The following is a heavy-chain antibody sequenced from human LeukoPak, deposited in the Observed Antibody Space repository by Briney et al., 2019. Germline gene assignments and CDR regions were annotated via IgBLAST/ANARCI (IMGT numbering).Heavy chain of an antibody. Sequence: GGSLRLSCAVSGFTFSNVCMTWVRQAPGKGLEWVGRIQTKNDGETTDYAAPVKGRFTISRDHSKNTLYLQRNSLKIEDTAVYYCTSTLGYWGHGTLVTVSS. D-gene: IGHD3-16*01. CDR3: TSTLGY. CDR2: IQTKNDGETT. V-gene: IGHV3-15*01. J-gene: IGHJ4*01. CDR1: GFTFSNVC.